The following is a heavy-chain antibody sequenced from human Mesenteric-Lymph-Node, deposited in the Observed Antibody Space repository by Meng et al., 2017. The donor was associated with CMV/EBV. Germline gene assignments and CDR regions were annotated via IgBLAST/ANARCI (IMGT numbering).Heavy chain of an antibody. CDR1: GGSISSSGYY. Sequence: SETLSLTCTVSGGSISSSGYYWVWIRQPPGKGLEWIGSLYYSGSAYYNPSLRGRVTMSVDTSKNQFSLKLTSVTAADTAFYYCARDHTTMITDAGLGYLRLDPWGQGTLVTVSS. V-gene: IGHV4-39*07. J-gene: IGHJ5*02. CDR3: ARDHTTMITDAGLGYLRLDP. D-gene: IGHD3-22*01. CDR2: LYYSGSA.